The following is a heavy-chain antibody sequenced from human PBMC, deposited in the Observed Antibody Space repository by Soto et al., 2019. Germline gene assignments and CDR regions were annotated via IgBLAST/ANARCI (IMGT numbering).Heavy chain of an antibody. Sequence: QITLKESGPTLVKPTQTLTLTCTFSGFSLNTRGVGVGWIRQPPGKALVWLALISWDGEKRYSPSLKSRLTITKDTSKNQVVLTMTNMDPVDTATYYCAHRRGDLLTGHYYFDYWGQGTLVTVSS. V-gene: IGHV2-5*02. D-gene: IGHD3-9*01. CDR2: ISWDGEK. CDR1: GFSLNTRGVG. J-gene: IGHJ4*02. CDR3: AHRRGDLLTGHYYFDY.